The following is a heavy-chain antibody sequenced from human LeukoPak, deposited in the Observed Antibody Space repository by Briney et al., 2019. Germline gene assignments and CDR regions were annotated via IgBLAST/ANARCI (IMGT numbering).Heavy chain of an antibody. CDR3: ARGTYYYDSSGYTNLDY. CDR2: IIPIFGTA. V-gene: IGHV1-69*06. D-gene: IGHD3-22*01. Sequence: SVKVSCKASGGTFSSYAISWVRQAPGQGLEWMGGIIPIFGTANYAQKFQGRATITADKSTSTAYMELSSLRSEDTAVYYCARGTYYYDSSGYTNLDYWGQGTLVTVSS. J-gene: IGHJ4*02. CDR1: GGTFSSYA.